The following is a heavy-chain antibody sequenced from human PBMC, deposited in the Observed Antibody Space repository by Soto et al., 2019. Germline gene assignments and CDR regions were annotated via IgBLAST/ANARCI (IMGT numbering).Heavy chain of an antibody. CDR1: GGSISSSSYY. Sequence: PSETLSLTCTVSGGSISSSSYYWGWIRQPPGKGLEWIGSIYYSGSTYYNPSLKSRVTISVDTSKNQFSLKLSSVTAADTAVYYCASPRQGRDRYGMDVWGQGTTVTVSS. J-gene: IGHJ6*02. CDR3: ASPRQGRDRYGMDV. CDR2: IYYSGST. V-gene: IGHV4-39*01.